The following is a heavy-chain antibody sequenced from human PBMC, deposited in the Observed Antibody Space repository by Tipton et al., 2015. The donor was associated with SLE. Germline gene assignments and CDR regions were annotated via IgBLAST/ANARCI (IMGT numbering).Heavy chain of an antibody. CDR1: GFTFDDYG. J-gene: IGHJ4*02. CDR3: ARGTAMVYDY. V-gene: IGHV3-20*04. Sequence: SLRLSCAASGFTFDDYGMSWVRQAPGKGLEWVSGINWNGGSTGYADSVKGRFTISRDNSKNTLYLQMNSLRAEDTAVYYCARGTAMVYDYWGQGTLVTVSA. D-gene: IGHD5-18*01. CDR2: INWNGGST.